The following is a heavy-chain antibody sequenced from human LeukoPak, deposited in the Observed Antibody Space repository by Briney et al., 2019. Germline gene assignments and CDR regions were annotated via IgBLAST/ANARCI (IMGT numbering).Heavy chain of an antibody. J-gene: IGHJ6*02. CDR2: ISAYNGNT. CDR1: GYTFTIYG. CDR3: ARLVGATKVSETIGYYYYYGMDV. D-gene: IGHD1-26*01. V-gene: IGHV1-18*01. Sequence: GASVKVSCTASGYTFTIYGISWVRQAPGQGLEWMGWISAYNGNTNYAQKLQGRVTMTTDTSTSTAYMELRSLRSDDTAVYYCARLVGATKVSETIGYYYYYGMDVWGQGTTVTVSS.